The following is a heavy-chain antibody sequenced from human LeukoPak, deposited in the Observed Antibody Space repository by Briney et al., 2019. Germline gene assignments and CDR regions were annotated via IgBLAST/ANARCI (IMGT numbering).Heavy chain of an antibody. CDR2: ISGSGGST. CDR3: AKGSQGSYSQH. Sequence: GGSLRLSCAASGFTFSSYAMSWVRQAPGKGLEWVSAISGSGGSTYYADSAKGRFTISRDNSKNTLYLQMNSLRAEDTAVYYCAKGSQGSYSQHWGQGTLVTVSS. D-gene: IGHD2-15*01. CDR1: GFTFSSYA. V-gene: IGHV3-23*01. J-gene: IGHJ1*01.